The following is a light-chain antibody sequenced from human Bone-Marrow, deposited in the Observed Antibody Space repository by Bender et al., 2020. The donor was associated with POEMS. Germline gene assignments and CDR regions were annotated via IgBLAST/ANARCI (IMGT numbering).Light chain of an antibody. Sequence: QSALTQPASVTGSHGQSITISCTGTSSNVGSYNLVSWYQQHPGKAPKLMIYENSKRPSEVSNRFSGSKSGNTASLTISGLQAEDEADYYCSSYTSSNTLVFGGGTKLTVL. CDR3: SSYTSSNTLV. CDR1: SSNVGSYNL. V-gene: IGLV2-14*02. J-gene: IGLJ2*01. CDR2: ENS.